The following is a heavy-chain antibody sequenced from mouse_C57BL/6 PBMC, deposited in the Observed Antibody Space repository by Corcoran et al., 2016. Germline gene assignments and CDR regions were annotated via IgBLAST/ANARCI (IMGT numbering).Heavy chain of an antibody. V-gene: IGHV1-75*01. J-gene: IGHJ3*01. CDR3: ARSYRNYDGSPWFAY. Sequence: QVQLQQSGPELVKPGASVKISCKASGYTFTDYYINWVKRRPGQGLEWIGWIFPGSGSTYYNEKFKGKATLTVDKSSSTAYMLLSSLTSEDSAVYFCARSYRNYDGSPWFAYWGQGTLVTVSA. CDR1: GYTFTDYY. D-gene: IGHD2-3*01. CDR2: IFPGSGST.